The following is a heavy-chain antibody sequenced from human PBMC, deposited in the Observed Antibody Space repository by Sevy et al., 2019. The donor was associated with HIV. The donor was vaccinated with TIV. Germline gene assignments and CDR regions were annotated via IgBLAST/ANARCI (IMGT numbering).Heavy chain of an antibody. J-gene: IGHJ4*02. V-gene: IGHV1-58*01. Sequence: ASVKVSCKASGFTFTSSAVQWVRQARGKSLEWIGWIVVGSDNTNYAQTFQERVTITRDMSTSTAYMELSSLRSEDTAVYYCAAGSYCDGAACLGYFDYWGQGTLVTVSS. CDR3: AAGSYCDGAACLGYFDY. CDR2: IVVGSDNT. D-gene: IGHD2-21*01. CDR1: GFTFTSSA.